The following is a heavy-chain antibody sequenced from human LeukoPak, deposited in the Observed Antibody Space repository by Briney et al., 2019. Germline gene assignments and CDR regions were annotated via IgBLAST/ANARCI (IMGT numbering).Heavy chain of an antibody. CDR1: GYTFTSYG. V-gene: IGHV1-18*01. Sequence: VASVKVSCKASGYTFTSYGISWVRQAPGQGLEWMGWISTYNGNTNYAQKLQSRVTMTTDTSTSTAYMELRSLKSDDTAAYYCARDRVTGTTSYWFDPWGQGTLVTVSS. CDR3: ARDRVTGTTSYWFDP. CDR2: ISTYNGNT. J-gene: IGHJ5*02. D-gene: IGHD1-7*01.